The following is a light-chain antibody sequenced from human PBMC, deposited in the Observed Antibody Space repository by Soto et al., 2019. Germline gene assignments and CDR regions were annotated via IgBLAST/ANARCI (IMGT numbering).Light chain of an antibody. CDR1: SSVIGDYYY. CDR3: CSYTRSGTLI. CDR2: DVS. Sequence: QFSLTQPAPLYGSSGQSITLSCVGNSSVIGDYYYVSWYQQHPCKVPKVIIYDVSNRPSGVSYRFSGSKSGNTASLTVSGLQAEDEADYYCCSYTRSGTLIFGTGTKVTVL. V-gene: IGLV2-14*01. J-gene: IGLJ1*01.